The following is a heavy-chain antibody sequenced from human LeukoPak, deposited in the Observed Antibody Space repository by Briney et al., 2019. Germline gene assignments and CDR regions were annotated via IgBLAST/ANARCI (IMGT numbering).Heavy chain of an antibody. CDR2: ISAYNGNT. CDR3: ARGGLTGYYYYGMDV. CDR1: GYTFTSYG. Sequence: GASVTVSCKASGYTFTSYGISWVRQAPGQGLEWMGWISAYNGNTNYAQKLQGRVTMTTDTSTSTAYMELRSLRSDDTAVYYCARGGLTGYYYYGMDVWGQGTTVTVSS. V-gene: IGHV1-18*01. J-gene: IGHJ6*02.